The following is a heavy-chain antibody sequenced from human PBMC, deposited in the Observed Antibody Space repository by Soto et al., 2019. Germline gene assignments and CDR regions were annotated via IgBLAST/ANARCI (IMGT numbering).Heavy chain of an antibody. Sequence: QVQLVDSGGGVVQPGRSLRLSCVASEFSFRTYALHWVRQAPGKGLQWVAVISYDGSHKYYADSVKSRFTISRDNSMNTLLLHLNRLRTADTAVYYCARDCATTVRGAMLATDFFGMDVWGAGTTVTVS. CDR2: ISYDGSHK. CDR3: ARDCATTVRGAMLATDFFGMDV. CDR1: EFSFRTYA. J-gene: IGHJ6*02. V-gene: IGHV3-30-3*01. D-gene: IGHD3-10*01.